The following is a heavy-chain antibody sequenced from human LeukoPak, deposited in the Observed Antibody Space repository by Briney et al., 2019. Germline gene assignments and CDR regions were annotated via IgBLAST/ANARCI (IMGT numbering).Heavy chain of an antibody. CDR2: INPSGGST. CDR1: GYTFTGYY. J-gene: IGHJ4*02. V-gene: IGHV1-46*01. CDR3: AREGYCTNGVCLAAY. Sequence: ASVKVSCKASGYTFTGYYMHWVRQAPGQGLEWMGIINPSGGSTSYAQKFQGRVTMTRDMSTSTVYMELSSLRSEDTAVYYCAREGYCTNGVCLAAYWGQGTLVTVSS. D-gene: IGHD2-8*01.